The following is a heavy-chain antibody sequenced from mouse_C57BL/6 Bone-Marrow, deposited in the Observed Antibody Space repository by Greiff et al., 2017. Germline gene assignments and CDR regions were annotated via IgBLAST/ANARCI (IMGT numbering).Heavy chain of an antibody. CDR2: IHPNSGST. CDR1: GYTLTSYW. D-gene: IGHD2-1*01. V-gene: IGHV1-64*01. Sequence: VQLQQPGAELVKPGASVKLSCKASGYTLTSYWMHWVKQRPGQGLEWIGMIHPNSGSTNYNEKFKSKATLTVDKSSSTAYMQLSSLTSEDSAVYYCARYRYYGNYWFAYWGQGTLVTVSA. J-gene: IGHJ3*01. CDR3: ARYRYYGNYWFAY.